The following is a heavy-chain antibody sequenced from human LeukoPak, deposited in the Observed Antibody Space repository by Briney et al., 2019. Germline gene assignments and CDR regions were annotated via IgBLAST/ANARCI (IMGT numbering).Heavy chain of an antibody. Sequence: GGSLRLSCAASGFTFSSYSMNWVRQAPGKGLEWVAVISYDGSNKYYADSVKGRFTISRDNSKNTLYLQMNSLRAEDTAVYYCAKARKGGSGSYDFDYWGQGTLVTVSS. V-gene: IGHV3-30*18. J-gene: IGHJ4*02. CDR1: GFTFSSYS. CDR3: AKARKGGSGSYDFDY. CDR2: ISYDGSNK. D-gene: IGHD3-10*01.